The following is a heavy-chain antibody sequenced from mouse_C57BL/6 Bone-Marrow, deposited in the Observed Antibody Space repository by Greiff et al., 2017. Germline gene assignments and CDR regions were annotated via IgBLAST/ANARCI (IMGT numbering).Heavy chain of an antibody. V-gene: IGHV1-15*01. J-gene: IGHJ2*01. CDR3: TRSIYDGYYKGFDY. Sequence: VQLQQSVAELVRPGASVTLSCKASGYTFTDYEMHWVKQTPVHGLEWIGAIDPETGGTAYNPKFKGKAILTADKSSSTAYMELRSLTSEDSAVYYCTRSIYDGYYKGFDYWGQGTTLTVSS. CDR2: IDPETGGT. CDR1: GYTFTDYE. D-gene: IGHD2-3*01.